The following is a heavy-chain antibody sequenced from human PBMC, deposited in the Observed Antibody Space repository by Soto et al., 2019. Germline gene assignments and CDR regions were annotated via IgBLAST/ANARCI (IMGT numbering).Heavy chain of an antibody. J-gene: IGHJ4*02. D-gene: IGHD5-18*01. V-gene: IGHV4-30-4*01. CDR3: ASNSYGYTFYDY. CDR1: GGSISSGDYY. Sequence: PSETLSLTCTVSGGSISSGDYYWSWIRQPPGKGLEWIGYIYYSGSTYYNPSLKSRVTISVDTSKNQFSLKLSSVTAADTAVYYCASNSYGYTFYDYWXQGTLVTVSS. CDR2: IYYSGST.